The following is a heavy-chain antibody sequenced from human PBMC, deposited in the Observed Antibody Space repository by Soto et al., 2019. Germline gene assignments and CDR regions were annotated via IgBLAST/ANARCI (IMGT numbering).Heavy chain of an antibody. CDR1: GYTFTSYG. CDR3: ARYFLKDIVVAPAAMGYYYGMEV. Sequence: QVQLVQSGAEVKKPGASVKVSCKASGYTFTSYGISWVRQAPGQGLEWMGWISAYNGNTNYAQKLQGRVTMTTDTSTSTAYLELRSLRSDDTAVYYCARYFLKDIVVAPAAMGYYYGMEVWGQGTTVTVSS. J-gene: IGHJ6*02. D-gene: IGHD2-2*01. V-gene: IGHV1-18*01. CDR2: ISAYNGNT.